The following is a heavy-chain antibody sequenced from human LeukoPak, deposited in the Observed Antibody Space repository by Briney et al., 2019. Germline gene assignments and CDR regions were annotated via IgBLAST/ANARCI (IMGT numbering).Heavy chain of an antibody. CDR1: GFTFSNAW. Sequence: PGGSLRPSCAASGFTFSNAWMNWVRQAPGKGLEWVGRIKTKTDGEPTDYAAPVKGRFTISRDDSKNTLYLQMNSLKTEDTAMYYCTTNDAFDIWGQGTAVTVSS. J-gene: IGHJ3*02. CDR2: IKTKTDGEPT. V-gene: IGHV3-15*01. CDR3: TTNDAFDI.